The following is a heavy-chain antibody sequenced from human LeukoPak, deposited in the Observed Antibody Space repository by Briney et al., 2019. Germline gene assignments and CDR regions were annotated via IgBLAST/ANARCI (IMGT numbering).Heavy chain of an antibody. D-gene: IGHD6-13*01. CDR3: ARLAAAGRFTYYYMDV. CDR1: DYSISSDYY. CDR2: INHSGNT. Sequence: PSETLSLTCTVFDYSISSDYYWGWIRQPPGKGLEWIGSINHSGNTYYSPSLKSRVTISVDTSKKQFSLKVPSVTAADTAMYYCARLAAAGRFTYYYMDVWGKGTTVTVSS. V-gene: IGHV4-38-2*02. J-gene: IGHJ6*03.